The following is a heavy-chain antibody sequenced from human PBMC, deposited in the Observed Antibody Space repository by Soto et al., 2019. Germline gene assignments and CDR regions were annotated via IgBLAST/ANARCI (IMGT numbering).Heavy chain of an antibody. CDR3: AKDRNTIFGPAGWFDP. CDR1: GFTFSSYG. Sequence: QVQLVESGGGVVQPGRSLRLSCADSGFTFSSYGMHWVRQAPGKGLEWVAVISYDGSNKYYADSVKGRFTISRDNSKNTLYLQMNSLRAEDTAVYYCAKDRNTIFGPAGWFDPWGQGTLVTVSS. CDR2: ISYDGSNK. D-gene: IGHD3-3*01. V-gene: IGHV3-30*18. J-gene: IGHJ5*02.